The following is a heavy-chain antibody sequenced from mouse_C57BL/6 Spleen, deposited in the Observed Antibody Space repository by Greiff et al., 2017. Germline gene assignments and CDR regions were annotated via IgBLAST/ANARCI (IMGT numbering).Heavy chain of an antibody. CDR2: ISYDGSN. Sequence: EVHLVESGPGLVKPSQSLSLTCSVTGYSITSGYYWNWIRQFPGNKLEWMGYISYDGSNNYNPSLKNRISITRDTSKNQFFLKLNSVTTEDTAAYYCERGRDDGYYERFAYWGQGTLVTVSA. CDR1: GYSITSGYY. J-gene: IGHJ3*01. D-gene: IGHD2-3*01. V-gene: IGHV3-6*01. CDR3: ERGRDDGYYERFAY.